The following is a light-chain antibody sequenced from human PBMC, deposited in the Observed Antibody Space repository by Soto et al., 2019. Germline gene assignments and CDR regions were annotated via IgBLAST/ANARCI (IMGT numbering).Light chain of an antibody. CDR1: QSVSSL. CDR3: QQYNNWPLT. J-gene: IGKJ4*01. V-gene: IGKV3-15*01. CDR2: GAS. Sequence: EVGMTQSPATLSVSPGERATLSCRASQSVSSLLAWYQQKPGQAPRLLIYGASTRATGIPDRFSASGSGTEFALTISSLQSGDFAVHYCQQYNNWPLTFGGGTKVDNK.